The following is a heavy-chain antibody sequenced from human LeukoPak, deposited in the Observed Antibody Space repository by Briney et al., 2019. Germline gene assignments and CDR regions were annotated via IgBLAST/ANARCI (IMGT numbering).Heavy chain of an antibody. V-gene: IGHV4-34*01. Sequence: SETLSLTCAVSGESFSGNFWTWIRQSPGKGLVWIGEIDNNGITNYNPSLKSRVTMSVDTTRKRFSLRLTSESAADTGVYYCEGGGGGARAFFLDYGGKGSLVTVPS. CDR1: GESFSGNF. D-gene: IGHD3-16*01. CDR3: EGGGGGARAFFLDY. CDR2: IDNNGIT. J-gene: IGHJ4*02.